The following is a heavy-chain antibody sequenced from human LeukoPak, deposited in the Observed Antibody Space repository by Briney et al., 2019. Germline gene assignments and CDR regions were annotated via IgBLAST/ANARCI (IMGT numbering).Heavy chain of an antibody. CDR1: GFTFDDYG. J-gene: IGHJ4*02. CDR3: ARVKGEGVIFAD. Sequence: PGGSLRLSCAASGFTFDDYGLSWVRLAPGEGLEWVSGTNWNGGSTGYADSVKGPFTLSRDKGKQSMYLQMHRLRAAGPAITLCARVKGEGVIFADWSQGTLVTVPS. CDR2: TNWNGGST. V-gene: IGHV3-20*01. D-gene: IGHD3-10*01.